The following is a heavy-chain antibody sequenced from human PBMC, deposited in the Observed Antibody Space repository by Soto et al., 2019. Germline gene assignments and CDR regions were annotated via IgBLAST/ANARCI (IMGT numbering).Heavy chain of an antibody. D-gene: IGHD3-22*01. V-gene: IGHV1-18*01. CDR2: SSAYHGYT. J-gene: IGHJ4*02. Sequence: ASAKVSCKASGYTFTSYGISWVRQAPAQGLEWMGWSSAYHGYTNYAQKLQGRVAMTTDTSPSTADMELRSLRSDDTAVYYYARVSSRIVVVPSDFWARGTLVTGSS. CDR1: GYTFTSYG. CDR3: ARVSSRIVVVPSDF.